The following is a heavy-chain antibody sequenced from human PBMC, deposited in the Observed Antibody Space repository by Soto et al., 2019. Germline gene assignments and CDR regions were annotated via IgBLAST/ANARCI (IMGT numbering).Heavy chain of an antibody. CDR2: ISGRGVST. CDR1: GFTFSDYA. Sequence: EVQLLESGGGLVQPGGSLRLSCAASGFTFSDYAMTWVRQPPGKGLEWVSAISGRGVSTYYTDPVKGRFTISRDNSKSTLYLQMNSLRAEDTAVYYCAKGAAGRTNDYGDYWGQGTLVTVSS. J-gene: IGHJ4*02. D-gene: IGHD1-1*01. CDR3: AKGAAGRTNDYGDY. V-gene: IGHV3-23*01.